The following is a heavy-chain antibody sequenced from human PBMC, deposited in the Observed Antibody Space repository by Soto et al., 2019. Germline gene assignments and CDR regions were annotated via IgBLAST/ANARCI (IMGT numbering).Heavy chain of an antibody. Sequence: EVQLVESGGGLVQPGGSLRLSCAASGFTFSSYWMHWVRQAPGKGLVWVSSIKSDGSSISYADSVKGRFTISRDNAKNTLYLQVNRLRAEDTAVYYCARGGFSGSGSYIQGDYWGQGTLVTVSS. D-gene: IGHD3-10*01. CDR1: GFTFSSYW. V-gene: IGHV3-74*01. CDR2: IKSDGSSI. J-gene: IGHJ4*02. CDR3: ARGGFSGSGSYIQGDY.